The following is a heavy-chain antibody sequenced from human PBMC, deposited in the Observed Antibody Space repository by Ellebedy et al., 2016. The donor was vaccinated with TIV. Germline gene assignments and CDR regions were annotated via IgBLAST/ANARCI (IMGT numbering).Heavy chain of an antibody. V-gene: IGHV4-59*01. Sequence: SETLSLXXTVSGGSISSYYWSWIRQPPGKGLEWIGYIYYSGSTNYNPSLKSRVTISVDTSKNQFSLKLSSVTAADAAVYYCARGGYWFDPWGQGTLVTVSS. CDR2: IYYSGST. CDR1: GGSISSYY. CDR3: ARGGYWFDP. D-gene: IGHD3-22*01. J-gene: IGHJ5*02.